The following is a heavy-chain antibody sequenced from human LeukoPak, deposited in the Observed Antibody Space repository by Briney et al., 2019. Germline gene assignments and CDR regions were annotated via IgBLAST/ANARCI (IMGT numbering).Heavy chain of an antibody. CDR3: AREGGYDSSGYSDY. Sequence: PGGSLRLSCAASGFTFSSYAMHWVRQAPGKGLEWVAVISYDGSNKYYADSVKGRFTISRDNSKNTLYLQMNSLRAEDTAVYYCAREGGYDSSGYSDYWGQGTLVTVSS. V-gene: IGHV3-30-3*01. CDR2: ISYDGSNK. CDR1: GFTFSSYA. D-gene: IGHD3-22*01. J-gene: IGHJ4*02.